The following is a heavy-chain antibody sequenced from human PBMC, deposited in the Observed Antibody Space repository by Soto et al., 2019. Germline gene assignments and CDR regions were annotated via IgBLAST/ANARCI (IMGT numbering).Heavy chain of an antibody. CDR1: GGSVSNSKYY. J-gene: IGHJ4*02. V-gene: IGHV4-39*01. CDR3: VSQRTSVLTQAYFDY. Sequence: SETLSLTCTVSGGSVSNSKYYWGWIRQSPGKGLEWIGSVYYRGRSYSKSSVKSRVTISVDTSKNQFSLNLNSVTASDTAVYYCVSQRTSVLTQAYFDYWGPGALVTVSS. CDR2: VYYRGRS. D-gene: IGHD2-8*01.